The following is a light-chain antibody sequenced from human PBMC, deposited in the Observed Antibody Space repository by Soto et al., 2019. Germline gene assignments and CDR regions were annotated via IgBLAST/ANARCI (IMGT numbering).Light chain of an antibody. J-gene: IGKJ5*01. CDR2: GVY. V-gene: IGKV3-20*01. CDR3: QFYGSSLIT. CDR1: QSVSSSY. Sequence: PGERVTLSCRASQSVSSSYLTWYQQKPGQAPRLLIYGVYSRATGTPDRFSGSGSGTDFTLTISRLEPEDSAVYYCQFYGSSLITFGQGTRLEI.